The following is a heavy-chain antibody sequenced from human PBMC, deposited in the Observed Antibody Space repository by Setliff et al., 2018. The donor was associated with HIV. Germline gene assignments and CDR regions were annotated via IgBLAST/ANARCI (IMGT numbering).Heavy chain of an antibody. Sequence: SETLSLTCTVSGGSISSSSYYWGWIRQPPGKGLEWIGSIYYSGSTYYNPSLKSRVTISVDTSKNQFSLKLSSVTAADTAVYYCASPASGVSGGQYHYWGQGTLVTVSS. CDR1: GGSISSSSYY. J-gene: IGHJ4*02. V-gene: IGHV4-39*01. CDR2: IYYSGST. D-gene: IGHD6-19*01. CDR3: ASPASGVSGGQYHY.